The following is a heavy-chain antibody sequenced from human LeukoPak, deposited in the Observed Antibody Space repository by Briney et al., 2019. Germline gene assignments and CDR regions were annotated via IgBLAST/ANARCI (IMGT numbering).Heavy chain of an antibody. V-gene: IGHV3-23*01. J-gene: IGHJ4*02. CDR1: GFTFSTSA. Sequence: GRSLRLSCAASGFTFSTSAMNWVRQAPGKGLEWVSAISTSGASTYYADSVKGRFSISRDNSRNTLYLQMNSLRAEDTAVFYCARAIVGATTRSFDYWGQGTLVTVS. CDR3: ARAIVGATTRSFDY. CDR2: ISTSGAST. D-gene: IGHD1-26*01.